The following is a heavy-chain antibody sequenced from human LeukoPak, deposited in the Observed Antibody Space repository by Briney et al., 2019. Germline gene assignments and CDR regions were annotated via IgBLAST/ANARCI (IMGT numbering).Heavy chain of an antibody. V-gene: IGHV4-34*01. CDR3: ARDLKIGYNSGWYTFDY. D-gene: IGHD6-19*01. CDR1: GGSFSGYY. CDR2: INHSGST. J-gene: IGHJ4*02. Sequence: SETLSLTCAVYGGSFSGYYWSWIRQPPGKGLEWIGEINHSGSTNYNPSLKSRVTISVDTSKNQFSLKLISVTAADTAIYYCARDLKIGYNSGWYTFDYWGQGILVTVSS.